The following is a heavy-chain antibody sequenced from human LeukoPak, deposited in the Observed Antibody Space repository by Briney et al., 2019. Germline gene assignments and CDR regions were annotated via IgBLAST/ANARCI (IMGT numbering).Heavy chain of an antibody. D-gene: IGHD5-18*01. Sequence: PSETLSLTCTVSGCYISSTNSYCAWIPQPPGKGLEGVGSMSQSGNTYISPPRKSRFPLSLDTSKNQFSLQVNDVSTADTAMYYCASPVLLYSINFDPFDLWGQGTMVIVSS. J-gene: IGHJ3*01. CDR2: MSQSGNT. V-gene: IGHV4-39*01. CDR1: GCYISSTNSY. CDR3: ASPVLLYSINFDPFDL.